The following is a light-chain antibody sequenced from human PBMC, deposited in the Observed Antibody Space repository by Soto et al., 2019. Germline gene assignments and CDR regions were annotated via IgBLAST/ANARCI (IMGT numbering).Light chain of an antibody. CDR1: SSDVGAYNY. CDR3: GSYTSSSTVV. CDR2: DVS. V-gene: IGLV2-14*01. Sequence: QSALTQPASVSGSPGQSITISCTGTSSDVGAYNYVSWYQQHPGKAPKLMIYDVSHRPSGVSHRFSGSKSGNTASLTISGLQAEDEADYYCGSYTSSSTVVFGGGTKLTVL. J-gene: IGLJ2*01.